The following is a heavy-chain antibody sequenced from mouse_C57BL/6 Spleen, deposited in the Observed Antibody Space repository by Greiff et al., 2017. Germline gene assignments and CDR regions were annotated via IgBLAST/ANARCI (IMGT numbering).Heavy chain of an antibody. V-gene: IGHV3-6*01. J-gene: IGHJ1*03. CDR2: ISYDGSN. Sequence: EVKLMESGPGLVKPSQSLSLTCSVTGYSITSGYYWNWIRQFPGNKLEWMGYISYDGSNNYNPSLKNRISLTRDTSTNQFFLKLNSVTTEDTATYYCARESNWYFDVWGTGTTVTVSS. CDR1: GYSITSGYY. D-gene: IGHD5-1*01. CDR3: ARESNWYFDV.